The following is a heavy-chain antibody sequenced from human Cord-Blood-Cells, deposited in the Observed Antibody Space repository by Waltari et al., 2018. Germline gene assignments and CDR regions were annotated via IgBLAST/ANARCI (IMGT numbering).Heavy chain of an antibody. CDR1: GFTVSSNY. CDR3: ARTLTVTDAFDI. CDR2: IYSGGST. J-gene: IGHJ3*02. D-gene: IGHD4-17*01. V-gene: IGHV3-53*04. Sequence: EVQLVESGGGLVQPGGSLRLSCAASGFTVSSNYMSWVRQAPGKGLEWVSVIYSGGSTYYADSVKGRVTISRHNSKNTLYLQMNSLRAEDTAVYYCARTLTVTDAFDIWGQGTMVTVSS.